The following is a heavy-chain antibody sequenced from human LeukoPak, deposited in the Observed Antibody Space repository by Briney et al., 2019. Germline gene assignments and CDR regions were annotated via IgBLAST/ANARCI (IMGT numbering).Heavy chain of an antibody. Sequence: PGGSLRLSCAASGFTFPNFWMTWVRQAPGKGLEWVANMKPDGSERSYVDSVKGRFTISRDNAKNSLYLEMNSLRAEDTAVYYCAILYSGYGATRGYWGQGTLVTVSS. CDR2: MKPDGSER. CDR3: AILYSGYGATRGY. V-gene: IGHV3-7*01. J-gene: IGHJ4*02. CDR1: GFTFPNFW. D-gene: IGHD5-12*01.